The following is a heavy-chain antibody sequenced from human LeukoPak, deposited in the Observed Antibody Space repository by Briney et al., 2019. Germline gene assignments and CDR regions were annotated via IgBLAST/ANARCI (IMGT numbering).Heavy chain of an antibody. D-gene: IGHD3-10*01. J-gene: IGHJ4*02. V-gene: IGHV4-34*01. Sequence: PSETLSLTCAVYGGSFSGYYWSWIRQPPGKGLEWIGEINHSGSTNYNPSLKSRVTISVDTSKNQFSLKLSSVTAADTAVYYCARAPPSKLLWFGEWIDYWGQGTLVTVSS. CDR3: ARAPPSKLLWFGEWIDY. CDR1: GGSFSGYY. CDR2: INHSGST.